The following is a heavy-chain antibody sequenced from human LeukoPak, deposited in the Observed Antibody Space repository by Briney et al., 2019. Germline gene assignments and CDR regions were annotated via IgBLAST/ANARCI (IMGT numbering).Heavy chain of an antibody. Sequence: GGSLRLSCAASGFTFSSYAMNWVRQAPGKGLEWVSSISSSSSYIYYADSVKGRFTISRDNAKNSLYLQMNSLRAEDTAVYYCAFRGYSYGYLDYWGQGTLVTVFS. CDR1: GFTFSSYA. J-gene: IGHJ4*02. V-gene: IGHV3-21*01. D-gene: IGHD5-18*01. CDR3: AFRGYSYGYLDY. CDR2: ISSSSSYI.